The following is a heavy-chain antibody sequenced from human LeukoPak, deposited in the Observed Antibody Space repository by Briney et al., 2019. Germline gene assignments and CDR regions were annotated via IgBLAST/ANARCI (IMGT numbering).Heavy chain of an antibody. CDR1: GYTFSTFG. J-gene: IGHJ4*02. CDR2: INVNNDNP. Sequence: ASVTVSFTPSGYTFSTFGISWGSQPPGPGREWMRWINVNNDNPNYDNTFQDRFTMTTDSSTSTAYMEMSNLRSDDTAVFYCARNGITTEDYWGRGTFFSVSP. D-gene: IGHD1-14*01. CDR3: ARNGITTEDY. V-gene: IGHV1-18*01.